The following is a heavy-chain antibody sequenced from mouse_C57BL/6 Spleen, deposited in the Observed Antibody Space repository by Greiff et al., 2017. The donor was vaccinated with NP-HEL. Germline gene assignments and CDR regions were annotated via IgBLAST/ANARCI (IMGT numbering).Heavy chain of an antibody. D-gene: IGHD1-1*01. V-gene: IGHV1-82*01. Sequence: QVHVKQSGPELVKPGASVKISCKASGYAFSSSWMNWVKQRPGKGLEWIGRIYPGDGDTNYNGKFKGKATLTADKSSSTAYMQLSSLTSEDSAVYFCAISSYRFAYWGQGTLVTVSA. CDR3: AISSYRFAY. CDR1: GYAFSSSW. J-gene: IGHJ3*01. CDR2: IYPGDGDT.